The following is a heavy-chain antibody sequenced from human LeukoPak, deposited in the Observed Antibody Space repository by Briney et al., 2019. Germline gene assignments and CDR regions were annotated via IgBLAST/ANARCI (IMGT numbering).Heavy chain of an antibody. CDR2: IYYSGST. V-gene: IGHV4-39*01. Sequence: PSETLSLTCTVSGGSISSSSYYWGWIRQPPGKGLEWIGSIYYSGSTYYNPSLKSRVTISVDTSKNQFSLKLSSVTAADTTVYYCAWSWMVPRRGWFDPWGQGTLVTVSS. J-gene: IGHJ5*02. D-gene: IGHD3-10*01. CDR1: GGSISSSSYY. CDR3: AWSWMVPRRGWFDP.